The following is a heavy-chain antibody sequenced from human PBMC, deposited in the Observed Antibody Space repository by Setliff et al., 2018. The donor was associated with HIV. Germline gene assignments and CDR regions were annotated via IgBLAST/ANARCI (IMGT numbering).Heavy chain of an antibody. Sequence: GGSLRLSCAASGFIFSTYGMHWVRQAPGKGLEWVAVIWYDGSNKYYADSVKGRFTISRDNSKNTLYLQMNSLRAEDTAVYYCAKEGWSSGWYSDYWGQGTLVTV. V-gene: IGHV3-30*02. J-gene: IGHJ4*02. D-gene: IGHD6-19*01. CDR3: AKEGWSSGWYSDY. CDR2: IWYDGSNK. CDR1: GFIFSTYG.